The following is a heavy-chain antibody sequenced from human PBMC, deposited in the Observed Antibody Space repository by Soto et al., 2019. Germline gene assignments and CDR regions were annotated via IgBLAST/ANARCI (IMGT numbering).Heavy chain of an antibody. V-gene: IGHV4-61*01. D-gene: IGHD1-26*01. CDR2: LYYSGST. J-gene: IGHJ6*02. CDR3: ARESREFSSSGALDV. CDR1: GGSVNTDNYY. Sequence: QVQLQESGPGLVKPSETLSLTCTVSGGSVNTDNYYWTWIRQPPGKRLEWIGSLYYSGSTNYNPPLKSRVTISVDTSKNQFSLKLSSVTAADTAVYFCARESREFSSSGALDVWGQGATVTVSS.